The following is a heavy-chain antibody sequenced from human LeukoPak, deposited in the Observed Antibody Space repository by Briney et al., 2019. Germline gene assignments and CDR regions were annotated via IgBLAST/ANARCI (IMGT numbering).Heavy chain of an antibody. CDR1: GYTFTSYD. CDR3: ASALYYDSSGYYADY. Sequence: GASVKVSCKASGYTFTSYDINWVRQATGQGLEWMEWMNPNSGNAGYAQKFQGRVTMTRNTSISTAYMELSSLRSEDTAVYYCASALYYDSSGYYADYWGQGTLVTVSS. V-gene: IGHV1-8*01. D-gene: IGHD3-22*01. CDR2: MNPNSGNA. J-gene: IGHJ4*02.